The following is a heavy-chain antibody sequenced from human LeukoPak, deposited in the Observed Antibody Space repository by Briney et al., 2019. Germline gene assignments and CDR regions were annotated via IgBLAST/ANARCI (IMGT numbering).Heavy chain of an antibody. Sequence: SETLSLTCTVSGGSISSYYWSWIRQPAGKGLEWIGRIYTSGSTNYNPSLKSRVTMSVDTSKSQFSLKLSSVTAADTAVYYCARVALLEWYPFLDVWGKGTTVTVSS. CDR2: IYTSGST. CDR1: GGSISSYY. V-gene: IGHV4-4*07. D-gene: IGHD3-3*01. J-gene: IGHJ6*04. CDR3: ARVALLEWYPFLDV.